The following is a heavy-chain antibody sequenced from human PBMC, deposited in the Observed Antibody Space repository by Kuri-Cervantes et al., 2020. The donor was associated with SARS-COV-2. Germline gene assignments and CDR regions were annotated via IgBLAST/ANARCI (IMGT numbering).Heavy chain of an antibody. V-gene: IGHV3-30-3*01. CDR3: ARATPGLVVVPAAIPN. J-gene: IGHJ4*02. CDR2: ISYDGSNK. CDR1: RFSFSSYT. Sequence: GESLKISCAASRFSFSSYTLHWVRQAPGKGLECVAVISYDGSNKYYADSVKGRFTITRDNSKNTLYLQMNSLRAEDTAVYYCARATPGLVVVPAAIPNLGQGTLVTVSS. D-gene: IGHD2-2*01.